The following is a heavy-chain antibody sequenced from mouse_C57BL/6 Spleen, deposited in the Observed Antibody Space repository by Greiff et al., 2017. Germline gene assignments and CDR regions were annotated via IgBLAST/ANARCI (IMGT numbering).Heavy chain of an antibody. CDR2: IRSKSNNYAT. CDR1: GFSFNTYA. V-gene: IGHV10-1*01. J-gene: IGHJ4*01. CDR3: VRQGLRRDYYAMDY. Sequence: EVQLQQSGGGLVQPKGSLKLSCAASGFSFNTYAMNWVRQAPGKGLEWVARIRSKSNNYATYYADSVKDRFTISRDDSESMLYLQMNNLKTEDTAMYYCVRQGLRRDYYAMDYWGQGTSVTVSS. D-gene: IGHD3-1*01.